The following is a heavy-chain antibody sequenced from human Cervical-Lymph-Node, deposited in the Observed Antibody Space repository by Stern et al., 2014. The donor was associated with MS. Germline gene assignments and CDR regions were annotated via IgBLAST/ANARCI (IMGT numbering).Heavy chain of an antibody. J-gene: IGHJ4*02. V-gene: IGHV5-51*01. D-gene: IGHD2/OR15-2a*01. CDR1: GYMFTKFW. Sequence: EVQLVESGAEVKKPGESLKISCKASGYMFTKFWIGWVRQTPGKGLEWLGGIYPDGSDTRISPSFEGQVTISADKSISTVYLQWSSLKASDTAMYYCTRQQSHTWVIPTFDFWGQGALVTVSS. CDR2: IYPDGSDT. CDR3: TRQQSHTWVIPTFDF.